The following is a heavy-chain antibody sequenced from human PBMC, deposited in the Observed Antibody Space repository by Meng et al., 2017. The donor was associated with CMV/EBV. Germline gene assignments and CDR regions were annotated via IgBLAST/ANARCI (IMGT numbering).Heavy chain of an antibody. Sequence: GESLKISCAASGFTFSSYSMNWVRQAPGKGLEWVLSISSSSSYIYYADSVKGRFTISRDNAKNSLYLQMNSLRAEDTAVYYCARGAGGFDYWGQGTLVTVSS. D-gene: IGHD3-10*01. CDR1: GFTFSSYS. CDR3: ARGAGGFDY. V-gene: IGHV3-21*01. J-gene: IGHJ4*02. CDR2: ISSSSSYI.